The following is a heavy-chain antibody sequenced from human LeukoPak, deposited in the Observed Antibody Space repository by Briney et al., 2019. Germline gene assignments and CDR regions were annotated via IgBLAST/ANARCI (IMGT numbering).Heavy chain of an antibody. D-gene: IGHD1-14*01. CDR2: ISGSGSGGST. CDR3: AKSGYNRFDY. CDR1: GFTFSSSA. Sequence: GGTLRLSCAASGFTFSSSAMSWVCQAPGEGLWWVSHISGSGSGGSTYYAASVKGRFTISRDNSKNTLYLQMTSLRAEDTAVYYCAKSGYNRFDYWGQGTLVTVSS. V-gene: IGHV3-23*01. J-gene: IGHJ4*02.